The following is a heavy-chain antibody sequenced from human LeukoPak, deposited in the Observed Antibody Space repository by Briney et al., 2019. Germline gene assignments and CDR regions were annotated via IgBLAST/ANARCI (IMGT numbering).Heavy chain of an antibody. CDR2: INPNSGGT. D-gene: IGHD6-6*01. J-gene: IGHJ6*03. CDR1: GYTFTDYY. V-gene: IGHV1-2*02. CDR3: ARHSSSSGDCYYMDV. Sequence: ASVKVSCKASGYTFTDYYMHRVRQAPGQGLEWMGWINPNSGGTNYAQKFSGRVTMTRDTSICTAYMDLSSLRSDDTAVYYCARHSSSSGDCYYMDVWGKGTTVTVSS.